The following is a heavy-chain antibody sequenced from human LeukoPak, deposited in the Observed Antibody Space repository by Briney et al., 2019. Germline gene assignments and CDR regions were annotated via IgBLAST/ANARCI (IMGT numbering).Heavy chain of an antibody. V-gene: IGHV3-15*01. D-gene: IGHD3-10*01. CDR1: GFTFSNAW. Sequence: GGSLRLSCAASGFTFSNAWMSWGRQAPGKGLEWVGRIKSKTDGGTTDYAAPVKGRFTISRDDSKNTLYLQMNSLKTEDTAVYYCTTGFGVYYYGSGARFDYWGQGTLVTVSS. J-gene: IGHJ4*02. CDR3: TTGFGVYYYGSGARFDY. CDR2: IKSKTDGGTT.